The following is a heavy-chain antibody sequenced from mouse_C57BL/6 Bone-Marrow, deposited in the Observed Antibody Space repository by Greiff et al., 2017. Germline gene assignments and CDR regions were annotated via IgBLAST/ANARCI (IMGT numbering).Heavy chain of an antibody. V-gene: IGHV14-2*01. CDR2: FDLEDGVL. D-gene: IGHD1-1*01. CDR3: TRSLIYYGTNY. Sequence: EVKLVESGAELVKPGASVKLSCTASGFHIKDSYIPWVKQRNEQGLEWLGRFDLEDGVLKYAPKFQDKATITADTSTNTAYLQRSSLTSEDTAVYYCTRSLIYYGTNYWGQGTTLTVSS. J-gene: IGHJ2*01. CDR1: GFHIKDSY.